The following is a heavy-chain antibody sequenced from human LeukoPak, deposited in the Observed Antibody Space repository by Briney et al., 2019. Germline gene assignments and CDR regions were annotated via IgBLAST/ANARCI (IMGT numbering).Heavy chain of an antibody. CDR1: GFTFSSYC. D-gene: IGHD5-12*01. V-gene: IGHV3-21*04. J-gene: IGHJ4*02. Sequence: GGSLRLSCAASGFTFSSYCMNWVRQAPGKGLEWVSSISSSSSYIYYADSVKGRFTISRDNAKDSLYLQMNSLRAEDTAVYYCARDPGSGYEEHFDYWGQGTLVTVSS. CDR3: ARDPGSGYEEHFDY. CDR2: ISSSSSYI.